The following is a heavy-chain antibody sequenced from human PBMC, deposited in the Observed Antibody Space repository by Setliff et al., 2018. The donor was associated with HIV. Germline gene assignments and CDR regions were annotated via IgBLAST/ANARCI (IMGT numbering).Heavy chain of an antibody. V-gene: IGHV1-24*01. J-gene: IGHJ4*02. CDR3: ATMVVANLQRAFDY. D-gene: IGHD2-15*01. CDR2: FDPEDGET. Sequence: GASVKVSCKASGGTFSSYVISWVRQAPGQGPEWMGGFDPEDGETIYAQKFQGRVTMTEDTSTDTAYMELSSLRSEDTAVYYCATMVVANLQRAFDYWGQGTLVTVSS. CDR1: GGTFSSYV.